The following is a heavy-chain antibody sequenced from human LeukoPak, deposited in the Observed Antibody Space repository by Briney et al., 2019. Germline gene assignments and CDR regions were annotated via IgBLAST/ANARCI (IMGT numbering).Heavy chain of an antibody. V-gene: IGHV4-39*01. CDR2: IYYSGST. CDR3: ARGRIDFWSGSPGVNWFDP. J-gene: IGHJ5*02. D-gene: IGHD3-3*01. Sequence: SETLSLTCTVSGVSISSSSYYWGWIRQPPGKGLEWIGSIYYSGSTYYNPSLKSRITISVDTSKNQFSLKLSSVTAADTAVYYCARGRIDFWSGSPGVNWFDPWGQGTLVTVSS. CDR1: GVSISSSSYY.